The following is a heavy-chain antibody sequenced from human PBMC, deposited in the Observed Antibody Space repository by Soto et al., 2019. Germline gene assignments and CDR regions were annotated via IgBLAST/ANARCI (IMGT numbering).Heavy chain of an antibody. V-gene: IGHV1-3*05. CDR3: ASESSGGEVDY. J-gene: IGHJ4*02. D-gene: IGHD2-15*01. CDR1: GYTFTSYA. CDR2: INAGNGNT. Sequence: QVQLVQSGAEEKKPGASVKVSCKASGYTFTSYAMHWVRQAPGQRLEWMGWINAGNGNTKYSQKFQGRVTITRDTSASTGYMELSSLRSEGTAVYYCASESSGGEVDYWGQGTLVTVSS.